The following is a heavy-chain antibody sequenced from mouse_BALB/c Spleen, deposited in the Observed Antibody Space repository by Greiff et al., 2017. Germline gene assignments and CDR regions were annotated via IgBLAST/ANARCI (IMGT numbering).Heavy chain of an antibody. J-gene: IGHJ2*01. CDR3: ARKKYGNPFDY. Sequence: VQLQQSGPELVKPGASVKISCKASGYAFSSSWMNWVKQRPGQGLEWIGRIYPGDGDTNYNGKFQGKASITADTSSNTAYLQLSSLTSEDTAVYYCARKKYGNPFDYWGQGTTLTVSS. CDR2: IYPGDGDT. D-gene: IGHD2-10*02. CDR1: GYAFSSSW. V-gene: IGHV1-82*01.